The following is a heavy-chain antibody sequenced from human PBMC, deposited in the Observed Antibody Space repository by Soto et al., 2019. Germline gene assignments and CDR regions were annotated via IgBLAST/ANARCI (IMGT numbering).Heavy chain of an antibody. Sequence: PSETLSLTCTVSGGSISSGGYYWSWIRQHPGKGLERIGYIYYSGSTYYNPSLKSRVTISVDTSKNQFSLKLSSVTAADTAVYYCARDRRVGYDISEAVFDYWGQGTLVTVSS. D-gene: IGHD3-9*01. V-gene: IGHV4-31*03. J-gene: IGHJ4*02. CDR1: GGSISSGGYY. CDR3: ARDRRVGYDISEAVFDY. CDR2: IYYSGST.